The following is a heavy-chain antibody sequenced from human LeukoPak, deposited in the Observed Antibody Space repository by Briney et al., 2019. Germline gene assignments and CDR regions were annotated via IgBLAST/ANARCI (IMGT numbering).Heavy chain of an antibody. J-gene: IGHJ4*02. CDR3: ARALWNRRQLVIGY. Sequence: ASVKVSCKASGHTFTSYDINWVRQATGQGLEWMGWMNPNSGNTGYAQKFQGRVTMTRNTSISTAYMELSSLRSEDTAVYYCARALWNRRQLVIGYWGQGTLVTVSS. CDR1: GHTFTSYD. D-gene: IGHD6-13*01. V-gene: IGHV1-8*01. CDR2: MNPNSGNT.